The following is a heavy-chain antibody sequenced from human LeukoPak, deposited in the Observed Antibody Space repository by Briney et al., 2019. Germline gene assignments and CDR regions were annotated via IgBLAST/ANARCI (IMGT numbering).Heavy chain of an antibody. Sequence: PSETLSLTCTVSGDSITSYYWSWIRQPPGQGLEWIGYIYDSGTTNYESSLKSRVTISLDTSKNQFSLELRSVTAADTAVYYCAGHVVVVAATPNWFDPWGQGALVTVSS. CDR3: AGHVVVVAATPNWFDP. V-gene: IGHV4-59*01. CDR1: GDSITSYY. CDR2: IYDSGTT. D-gene: IGHD2-15*01. J-gene: IGHJ5*02.